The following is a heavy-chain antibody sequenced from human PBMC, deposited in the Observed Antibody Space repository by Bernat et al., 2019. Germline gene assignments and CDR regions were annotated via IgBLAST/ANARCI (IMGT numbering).Heavy chain of an antibody. J-gene: IGHJ4*02. Sequence: QVQLVESGGGVVQPGRSLRLSCAASGFTFSSYGMHWVRQAPGKGLEWVAVISYDGSNKYYADSVKGRFTISRDNSKNTLYLQMNSLRAEDTAVYYCAKVGIDFDWLLEDWGQGTLVTVSS. CDR2: ISYDGSNK. CDR1: GFTFSSYG. D-gene: IGHD3-9*01. CDR3: AKVGIDFDWLLED. V-gene: IGHV3-30*18.